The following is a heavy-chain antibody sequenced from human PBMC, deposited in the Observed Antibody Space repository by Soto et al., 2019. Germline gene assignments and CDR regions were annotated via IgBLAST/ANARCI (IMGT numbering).Heavy chain of an antibody. CDR2: IGSSDTRT. J-gene: IGHJ6*03. Sequence: GGSLRLSCAASGFTFSTYAINWVRQAPGKGLQWVSAIGSSDTRTSYADSVEGRFSISRDNSKKTVYLQMNNLRAEDSAVYYCAKRYCTAVTCLSLDLFYYMDVWGKGTTVTVSS. CDR1: GFTFSTYA. CDR3: AKRYCTAVTCLSLDLFYYMDV. V-gene: IGHV3-23*01. D-gene: IGHD2-8*02.